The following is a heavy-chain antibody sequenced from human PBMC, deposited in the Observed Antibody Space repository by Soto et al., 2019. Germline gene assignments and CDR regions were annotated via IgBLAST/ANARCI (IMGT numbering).Heavy chain of an antibody. V-gene: IGHV3-21*04. D-gene: IGHD6-13*01. J-gene: IGHJ5*02. CDR1: GFTFSSYA. CDR3: ARDLTAAAGTFWFDP. CDR2: ISSSGSTI. Sequence: GGSLRLSCAASGFTFSSYAMIWVRQAPGKGLQWVSTISSSGSTIYYADSVKGRFTISRDNAKNSLYLQMNSLRAEDTAVYYCARDLTAAAGTFWFDPWGQGTLVTVSS.